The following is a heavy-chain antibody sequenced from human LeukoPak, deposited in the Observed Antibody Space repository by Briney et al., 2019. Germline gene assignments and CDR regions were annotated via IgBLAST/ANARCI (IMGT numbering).Heavy chain of an antibody. V-gene: IGHV3-7*03. Sequence: GGSLRLSCAASGFTLSNYWMSWIRQAPGKGPEWMGNIKEDGSEAYYVDSVKGRFTISRDNAQNSLYLHMHSLRVEDTAVYYCARDPYVSNFDYWGQGTLVTVSS. J-gene: IGHJ4*02. CDR1: GFTLSNYW. CDR3: ARDPYVSNFDY. D-gene: IGHD3-10*02. CDR2: IKEDGSEA.